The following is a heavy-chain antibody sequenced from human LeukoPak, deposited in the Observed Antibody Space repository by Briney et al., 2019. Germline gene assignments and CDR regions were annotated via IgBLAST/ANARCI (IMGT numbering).Heavy chain of an antibody. CDR3: ARGVEQMNY. D-gene: IGHD3-10*01. J-gene: IGHJ4*02. CDR2: INPDGSTT. CDR1: GFTFNSYW. V-gene: IGHV3-74*01. Sequence: GGSLRLSCAASGFTFNSYWMHWVRQAPGKGLVWVSRINPDGSTTSYADSVKGRFTISRDNAKDTLYLQMNSLRAEDTAVYYCARGVEQMNYWGQGTLVTVSS.